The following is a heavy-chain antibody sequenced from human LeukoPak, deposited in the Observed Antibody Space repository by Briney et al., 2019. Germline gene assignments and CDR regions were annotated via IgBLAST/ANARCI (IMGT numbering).Heavy chain of an antibody. V-gene: IGHV4-4*02. D-gene: IGHD1-14*01. Sequence: PSETLSLTCTVPLDSPTSNLWSLVRQPPGKGLEWIGEIHRSGSPNYNPSLQSRVTISIDRSRNQIVLELSSVTGADTAVYYCAREILGGFNPGAYWGQGILVTVSS. CDR2: IHRSGSP. CDR1: LDSPTSNL. J-gene: IGHJ4*02. CDR3: AREILGGFNPGAY.